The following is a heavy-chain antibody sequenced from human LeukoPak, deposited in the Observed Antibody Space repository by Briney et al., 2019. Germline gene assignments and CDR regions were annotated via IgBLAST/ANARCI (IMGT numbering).Heavy chain of an antibody. V-gene: IGHV3-21*06. CDR2: ISSSSSYI. CDR1: GFTFSSYS. Sequence: PGGSLRLSCAASGFTFSSYSMNWVRQAPGKGLEWVSSISSSSSYIYYADSVKGRFIISRDNSKNTVYLQMNSLRAEDTAVYYCAREAAKVSGGSIYYFDYWGQGTLVTVSS. CDR3: AREAAKVSGGSIYYFDY. D-gene: IGHD3-10*01. J-gene: IGHJ4*02.